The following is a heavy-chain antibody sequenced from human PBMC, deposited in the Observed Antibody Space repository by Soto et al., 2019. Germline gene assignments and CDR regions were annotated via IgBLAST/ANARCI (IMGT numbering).Heavy chain of an antibody. CDR2: INPNSGAT. J-gene: IGHJ6*03. CDR1: GYSFSHYY. CDR3: ARESGGATATLDYYYFYMDV. V-gene: IGHV1-2*02. D-gene: IGHD5-12*01. Sequence: QVQLVQSGAEVEKPGASVTASCKAPGYSFSHYYLHWVRQAPGQGPEGMGWINPNSGATKYAQKFQGRVTMTRDTSVRTAFMELKWLQSDDTAVYYCARESGGATATLDYYYFYMDVWGRGTTVTVSS.